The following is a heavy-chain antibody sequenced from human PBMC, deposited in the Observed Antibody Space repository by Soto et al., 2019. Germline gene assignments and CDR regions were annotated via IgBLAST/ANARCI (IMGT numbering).Heavy chain of an antibody. CDR2: INPNSGGT. CDR3: ARDIATQTGDTIYYYYYGMDV. J-gene: IGHJ6*02. CDR1: GYTFTGYC. Sequence: ASVKGSCKASGYTFTGYCMHWGRQAPGQGLEWMGWINPNSGGTNYAQKFQGWVTMTRDTSISTAYMELRRLRSDDTAVYYCARDIATQTGDTIYYYYYGMDVRGQGTTVPVSS. V-gene: IGHV1-2*04. D-gene: IGHD5-18*01.